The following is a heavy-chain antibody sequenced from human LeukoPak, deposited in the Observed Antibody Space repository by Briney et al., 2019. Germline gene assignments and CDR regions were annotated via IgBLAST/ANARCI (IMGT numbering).Heavy chain of an antibody. CDR3: ARGSGGSSWKTFDY. J-gene: IGHJ4*02. CDR2: IYYSGST. D-gene: IGHD6-13*01. V-gene: IGHV4-59*01. CDR1: GGSISSYY. Sequence: SETLSLTCTVSGGSISSYYWSWIRQPPGTGLEWIGYIYYSGSTNYNPSLKSRVTISVDTSKNQFSLKLSSVTAADTAVYYCARGSGGSSWKTFDYWGQGTLVTVSS.